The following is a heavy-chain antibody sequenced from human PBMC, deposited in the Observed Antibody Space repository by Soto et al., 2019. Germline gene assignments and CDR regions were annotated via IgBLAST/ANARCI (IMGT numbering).Heavy chain of an antibody. Sequence: PGGSLRLSCAASGFTFSSYGMHWVRQAPGKGLEWVAVISYDGSNKYYADSVKGRFTISRDNSKNTLYLQMNSLRAEDTAVYYCAKDHYYGSGSLLYYYYYGMDVWGQGTTVTVSS. CDR2: ISYDGSNK. J-gene: IGHJ6*02. CDR1: GFTFSSYG. CDR3: AKDHYYGSGSLLYYYYYGMDV. V-gene: IGHV3-30*18. D-gene: IGHD3-10*01.